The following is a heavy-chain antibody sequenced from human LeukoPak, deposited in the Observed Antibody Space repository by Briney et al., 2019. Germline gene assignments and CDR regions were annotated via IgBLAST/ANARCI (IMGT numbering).Heavy chain of an antibody. CDR1: GYTFNNYA. Sequence: SLNYSRKPSGYTFNNYALHWLRQAPGQRLEWMGWINAGNGNTKYSQKFQGRVTITRDTSASTAYMELSSLRSEDTAVYYCARMPMGLWGQGTLVTVSS. CDR2: INAGNGNT. V-gene: IGHV1-3*01. D-gene: IGHD2-2*01. CDR3: ARMPMGL. J-gene: IGHJ4*02.